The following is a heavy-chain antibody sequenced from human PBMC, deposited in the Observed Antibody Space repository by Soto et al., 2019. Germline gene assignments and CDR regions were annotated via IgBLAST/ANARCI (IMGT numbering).Heavy chain of an antibody. D-gene: IGHD7-27*01. Sequence: VAAVKLSSKAPVYTLTSYSMHWLRQAPGQRLEWMGWINAGNGNTKYSQKFQGRVTITRDTSASTAYMELSSLRSEDTAVYYCARATVLTGSWYSEFWGRGPLVT. CDR3: ARATVLTGSWYSEF. V-gene: IGHV1-3*01. CDR1: VYTLTSYS. CDR2: INAGNGNT. J-gene: IGHJ2*01.